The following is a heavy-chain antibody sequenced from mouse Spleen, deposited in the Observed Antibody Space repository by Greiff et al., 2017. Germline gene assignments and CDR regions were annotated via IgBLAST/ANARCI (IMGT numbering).Heavy chain of an antibody. V-gene: IGHV1-19*01. Sequence: EVQLQQSGPVLVKPGASVKMSCKASGYTFTDYYMNWVKQSHGKSLEWIGVINPYNGGTSYNQKFKGKATLTVDKSSSTAYMELNSLTSEDSAVYYCARSENLLDYWGQGTTLTGSS. CDR3: ARSENLLDY. CDR2: INPYNGGT. CDR1: GYTFTDYY. J-gene: IGHJ2*01.